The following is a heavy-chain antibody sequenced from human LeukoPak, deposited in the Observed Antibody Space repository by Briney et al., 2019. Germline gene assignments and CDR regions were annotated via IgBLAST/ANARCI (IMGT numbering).Heavy chain of an antibody. D-gene: IGHD5-24*01. Sequence: SETLSLTCTVSGGSISSVHYYWAWIRQPPGKGLEWIGSIYHTGNTFYNPSLKSRVTISVDTSKNQFSLNLNSVTAADTAVYHCARGARGLLSAFDIWGQGTMVTVSS. V-gene: IGHV4-39*07. J-gene: IGHJ3*02. CDR2: IYHTGNT. CDR3: ARGARGLLSAFDI. CDR1: GGSISSVHYY.